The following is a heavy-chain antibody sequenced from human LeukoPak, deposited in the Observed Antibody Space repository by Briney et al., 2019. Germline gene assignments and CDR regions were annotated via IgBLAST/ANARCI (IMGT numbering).Heavy chain of an antibody. J-gene: IGHJ4*02. Sequence: SETLSLTCTVSGGSISSYYWSWIRQPPGKGLEWIGYIYYSGSTNYNPSLKSRVTISVDTSKNQFSLKLSSVTAADTAVYYCARGESYYYGSGSYSETAYDYWGQGTLVTVSS. CDR2: IYYSGST. CDR3: ARGESYYYGSGSYSETAYDY. CDR1: GGSISSYY. V-gene: IGHV4-59*01. D-gene: IGHD3-10*01.